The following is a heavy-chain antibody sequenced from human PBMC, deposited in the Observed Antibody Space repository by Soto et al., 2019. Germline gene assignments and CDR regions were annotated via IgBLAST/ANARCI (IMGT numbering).Heavy chain of an antibody. Sequence: GGSLRLSCAASGFTFSSYAMHWVRQAPGKGLEWVAVISYDGSNKYYADSVKGRFTISRDNSKNTLYLQMNSLRAEDTAVYYCASLAYYDFWSGYFDTQDYFDYWGQGTLVTVSS. CDR2: ISYDGSNK. D-gene: IGHD3-3*01. J-gene: IGHJ4*02. CDR3: ASLAYYDFWSGYFDTQDYFDY. CDR1: GFTFSSYA. V-gene: IGHV3-30-3*01.